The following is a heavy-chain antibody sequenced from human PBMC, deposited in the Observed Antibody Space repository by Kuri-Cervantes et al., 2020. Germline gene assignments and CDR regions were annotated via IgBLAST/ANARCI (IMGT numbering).Heavy chain of an antibody. CDR2: INAGNGNT. CDR1: GYTFTSYA. CDR3: AKEAGNGWYFQGFDP. V-gene: IGHV1-3*01. D-gene: IGHD6-19*01. J-gene: IGHJ5*01. Sequence: ASVKVSCKASGYTFTSYAMHWVRQAPGQRLEWMGWINAGNGNTKYSQKFQGRVTITRDTSASTAYMELSSLRSEDTAVYYCAKEAGNGWYFQGFDPWGQGTLVTVSS.